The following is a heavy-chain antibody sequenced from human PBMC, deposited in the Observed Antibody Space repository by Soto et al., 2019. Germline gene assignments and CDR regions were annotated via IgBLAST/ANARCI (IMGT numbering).Heavy chain of an antibody. D-gene: IGHD3-16*01. Sequence: ASVKVSCKVAGRSLTDLSMHWVRQGPGRGLEWLGGFDPEEGEIIYAQNFQGRIRLTEDTSTDTAFMELNSLKSEDTAIYYCATMRTTYVYDFDSWGQGTLVTVSS. J-gene: IGHJ4*02. CDR1: GRSLTDLS. CDR3: ATMRTTYVYDFDS. CDR2: FDPEEGEI. V-gene: IGHV1-24*01.